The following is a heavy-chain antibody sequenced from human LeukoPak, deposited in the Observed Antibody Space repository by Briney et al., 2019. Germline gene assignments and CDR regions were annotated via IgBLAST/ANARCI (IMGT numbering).Heavy chain of an antibody. CDR1: GFTFSSYA. V-gene: IGHV3-23*01. CDR2: ISGSGGST. D-gene: IGHD2-8*01. Sequence: PGGSLRLSCAASGFTFSSYAMSWVRQAPGKRLEWASAISGSGGSTYYADSVKGRFTISRDNSKNTLYLQMNSLRAEDTAVYYCAKGRGCTNGVCYMDYWGQGTLVTVSS. J-gene: IGHJ4*02. CDR3: AKGRGCTNGVCYMDY.